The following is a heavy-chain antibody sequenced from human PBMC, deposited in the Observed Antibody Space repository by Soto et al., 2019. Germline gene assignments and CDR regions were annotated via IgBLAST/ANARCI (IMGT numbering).Heavy chain of an antibody. CDR1: GVSLANFF. CDR2: MSQGGTT. V-gene: IGHV4-59*08. CDR3: ARDRGGITVAANPLGEWFDP. J-gene: IGHJ5*02. D-gene: IGHD6-19*01. Sequence: QVQLQESGPGLVKPSETLSLTCTVSGVSLANFFWSWIRQPPGKGLEWICYMSQGGTTTYNPSLKGRATISVATSKNQVSLKLTSVTAADTAMYYCARDRGGITVAANPLGEWFDPWGPGTLVTVSS.